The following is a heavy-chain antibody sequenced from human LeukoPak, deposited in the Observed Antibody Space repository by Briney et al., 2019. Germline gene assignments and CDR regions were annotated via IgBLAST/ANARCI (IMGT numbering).Heavy chain of an antibody. D-gene: IGHD1-26*01. J-gene: IGHJ2*01. V-gene: IGHV3-23*01. Sequence: GGSLRLSCAASGITFDRYAMSWVRQAPGKGLEWVSAITDSGGGAYYADSVKGRFTISRDNSKSTLYLQMNSLRVEDTAVYYCARRLNSVGGRDFDLWGRGTLVTVSS. CDR3: ARRLNSVGGRDFDL. CDR2: ITDSGGGA. CDR1: GITFDRYA.